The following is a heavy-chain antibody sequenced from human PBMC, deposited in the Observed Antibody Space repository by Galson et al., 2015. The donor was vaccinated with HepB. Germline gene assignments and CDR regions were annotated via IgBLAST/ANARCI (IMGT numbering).Heavy chain of an antibody. J-gene: IGHJ4*02. V-gene: IGHV3-30*02. CDR3: AKDGPPPYSSSWYYFDY. D-gene: IGHD6-13*01. Sequence: SLRLSCAASGFTFSSYGMHWVRQAPGKGLEWVAFIRYDGSNKYYADSVKGRFTISRDNSKNTLYLQMNSLRAEDTAVYYCAKDGPPPYSSSWYYFDYWGQGTLVTVSS. CDR1: GFTFSSYG. CDR2: IRYDGSNK.